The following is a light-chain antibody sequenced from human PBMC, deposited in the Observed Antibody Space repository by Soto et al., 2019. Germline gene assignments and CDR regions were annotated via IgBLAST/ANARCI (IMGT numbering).Light chain of an antibody. V-gene: IGKV1-5*03. J-gene: IGKJ1*01. CDR3: RQYNSYWT. Sequence: DIQMTQSPSTLSASAGDRVTITCRASQSISSWLAWYQQKPGKAPKLLIYKASSLESGVPSRFSGSGSGTEFTLTISSLQPDDFATYYCRQYNSYWTFGQGTKVDIK. CDR2: KAS. CDR1: QSISSW.